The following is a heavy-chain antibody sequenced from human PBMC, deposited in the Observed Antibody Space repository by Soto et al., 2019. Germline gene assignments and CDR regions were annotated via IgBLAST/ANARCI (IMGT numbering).Heavy chain of an antibody. J-gene: IGHJ4*02. CDR1: GGSISGGGYY. V-gene: IGHV4-31*03. D-gene: IGHD3-22*01. CDR2: IYYSGST. CDR3: ARDSTGYSYFDS. Sequence: SETLCLTCTVSGGSISGGGYYWSWIRQSPGKGLEWIGYIYYSGSTYYNPSLKSRLSISLDTSENQFSLKLSSVTAADTAVYYCARDSTGYSYFDSWGQGTLVTVSS.